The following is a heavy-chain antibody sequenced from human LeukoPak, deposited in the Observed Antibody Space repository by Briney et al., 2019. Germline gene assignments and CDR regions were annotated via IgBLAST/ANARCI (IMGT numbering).Heavy chain of an antibody. CDR1: GFTFDDYA. V-gene: IGHV3-9*01. CDR2: ISWNSGRI. CDR3: AKDIGFLEWLLSFDY. Sequence: GRSLRLSCAASGFTFDDYAMHWVRHAPGKGLEWVSGISWNSGRIGYADSVKGRFTISRDNAKNSLYLQMNSLRAEDTALYYCAKDIGFLEWLLSFDYWGQGTLVTVSS. D-gene: IGHD3-3*01. J-gene: IGHJ4*02.